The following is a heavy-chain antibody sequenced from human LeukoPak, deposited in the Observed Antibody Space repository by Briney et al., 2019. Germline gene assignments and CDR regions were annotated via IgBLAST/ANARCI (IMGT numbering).Heavy chain of an antibody. V-gene: IGHV3-30*01. CDR2: ISYDGSYE. J-gene: IGHJ3*02. CDR1: GFTFSNYA. CDR3: ARNHGFDI. Sequence: SRRLSFAAPGFTFSNYAMNWVRQAPGKGVEWVALISYDGSYEYSADSVKGRFTISRDNSKNTLFLQMNSLRAEDTAVYYCARNHGFDIWGQGTMVIVSS.